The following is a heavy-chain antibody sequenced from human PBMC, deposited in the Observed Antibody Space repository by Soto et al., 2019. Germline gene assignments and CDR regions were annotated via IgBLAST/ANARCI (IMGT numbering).Heavy chain of an antibody. V-gene: IGHV3-53*01. CDR1: EFTVINNY. CDR3: ARGLKARHDAFDI. J-gene: IGHJ3*02. Sequence: WGSLRLSCAPSEFTVINNYINCFRQAPGKGLEWVSIIYSDGSIFYADSVKGRFTISRDNSGNTLYLQMDSLRAEDTAVYYCARGLKARHDAFDIWGPGTMVTVSS. D-gene: IGHD3-22*01. CDR2: IYSDGSI.